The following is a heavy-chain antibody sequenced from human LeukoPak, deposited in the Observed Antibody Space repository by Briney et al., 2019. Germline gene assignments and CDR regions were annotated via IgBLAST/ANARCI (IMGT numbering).Heavy chain of an antibody. J-gene: IGHJ4*02. Sequence: GGPLRLSCAASGFSFSSYSMNWVRQAPGKGLEWVSSMSTSSSYIYYADSVKGRFTISRDNAKNSLYLQMNSLRAEDTAVYYCARAGYCSSTSCYMGSSDYWGQGTLVTVSS. D-gene: IGHD2-2*02. CDR1: GFSFSSYS. CDR3: ARAGYCSSTSCYMGSSDY. V-gene: IGHV3-21*01. CDR2: MSTSSSYI.